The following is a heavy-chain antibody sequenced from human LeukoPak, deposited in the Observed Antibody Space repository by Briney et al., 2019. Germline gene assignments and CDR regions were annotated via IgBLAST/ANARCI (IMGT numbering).Heavy chain of an antibody. CDR1: GFIFSNYA. D-gene: IGHD3-10*02. V-gene: IGHV3-48*03. CDR3: AELGITMIGGV. CDR2: ISDSDSTK. Sequence: GGSLRLSCATSGFIFSNYAVNWVRQAPGKGLEWISYISDSDSTKNYADSVKGRFTISRDNAKNSLYLQMNSLRAEDTAVYYCAELGITMIGGVWGKGTTVTISS. J-gene: IGHJ6*04.